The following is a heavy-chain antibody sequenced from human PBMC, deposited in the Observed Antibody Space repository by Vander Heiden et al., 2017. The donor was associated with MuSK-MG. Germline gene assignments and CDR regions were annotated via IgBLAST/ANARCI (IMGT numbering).Heavy chain of an antibody. CDR2: SYYSGST. D-gene: IGHD3-22*01. CDR1: GGSISSGGYY. CDR3: AREEGDDSSGYIYFDY. Sequence: QVQLQESGPGLVKPSQTLSLTCPVSGGSISSGGYYWSWIRQHPGKGLEWIGYSYYSGSTYYNPSRKSRVTISVDTPKNQCSLKLSSVTAADTAVYYCAREEGDDSSGYIYFDYWGQGTLVTVSS. V-gene: IGHV4-31*03. J-gene: IGHJ4*02.